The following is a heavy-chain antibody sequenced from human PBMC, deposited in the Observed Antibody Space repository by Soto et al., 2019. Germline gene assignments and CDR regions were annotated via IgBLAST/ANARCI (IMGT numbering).Heavy chain of an antibody. CDR3: ARKGYSSSSDYYYYYMDV. CDR2: IYHSGST. Sequence: QVQLQESGPGLVKPSGTLSLTCAVSSGSISSSNWWSWVRQPPGKGLEWIGEIYHSGSTNYNPSRKSRVTISVDKSKNQFSLKLSSVTAADTAVYYCARKGYSSSSDYYYYYMDVWGKGTTVTVSS. V-gene: IGHV4-4*02. J-gene: IGHJ6*03. D-gene: IGHD6-6*01. CDR1: SGSISSSNW.